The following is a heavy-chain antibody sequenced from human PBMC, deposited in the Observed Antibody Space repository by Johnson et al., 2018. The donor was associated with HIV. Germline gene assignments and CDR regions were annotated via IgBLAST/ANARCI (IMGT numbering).Heavy chain of an antibody. D-gene: IGHD3-10*01. V-gene: IGHV3-13*04. CDR2: IGTAGDT. Sequence: VQLVESGGGVVRPGGSLRLSCGASGFTVSSNYMNWVRQAPGKGLEWVSAIGTAGDTYYPGSVKGRFTISRENAKNSLSLQMNSLRAGDTAVYYCARARGAPWDAFDIWGQGTMVTVSS. J-gene: IGHJ3*02. CDR3: ARARGAPWDAFDI. CDR1: GFTVSSNY.